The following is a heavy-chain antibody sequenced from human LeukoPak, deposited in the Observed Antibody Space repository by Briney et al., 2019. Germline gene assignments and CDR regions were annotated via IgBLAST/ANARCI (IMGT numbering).Heavy chain of an antibody. CDR3: ANTYYYDSSGSH. Sequence: GGSLRLSCATSGFIFSTYNMNWVRQAPGKGLEWVSYISLSSTAIYYADSVKGRFTISRDNSKNTLYLQMNSLRAEDTAVYYCANTYYYDSSGSHWGQGTLVTVSS. CDR2: ISLSSTAI. D-gene: IGHD3-22*01. V-gene: IGHV3-48*01. J-gene: IGHJ4*02. CDR1: GFIFSTYN.